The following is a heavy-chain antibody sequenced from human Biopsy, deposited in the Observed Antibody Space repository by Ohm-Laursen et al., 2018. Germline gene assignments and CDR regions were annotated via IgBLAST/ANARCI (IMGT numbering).Heavy chain of an antibody. Sequence: SDTLSLTCTVSSASISGYYWTWIRQAPGKGLEFIGYVYSSGSTNYNPSLKSRATISLDTSRNQVSLRLSSVTAADTAVYYCARGIAVVRSLDVWGQGTTVAVSS. J-gene: IGHJ6*02. V-gene: IGHV4-59*08. CDR2: VYSSGST. CDR1: SASISGYY. D-gene: IGHD5-18*01. CDR3: ARGIAVVRSLDV.